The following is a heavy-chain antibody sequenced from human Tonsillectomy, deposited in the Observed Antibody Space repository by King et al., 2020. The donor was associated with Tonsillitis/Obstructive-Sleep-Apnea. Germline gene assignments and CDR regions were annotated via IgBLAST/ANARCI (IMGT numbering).Heavy chain of an antibody. V-gene: IGHV3-48*02. CDR3: ARVPPDWSGYYLDY. Sequence: DVQLVESGGGLVQPGGSLRLSCAASGFTFSSNSMNWVRQAPGKGLEWVSYISSGSGTIYYAASLQGRFTISRDNAKNSLYLQMNSLRDEDTVVYYCARVPPDWSGYYLDYWGQGTLVTVSS. D-gene: IGHD3-3*01. CDR2: ISSGSGTI. CDR1: GFTFSSNS. J-gene: IGHJ4*02.